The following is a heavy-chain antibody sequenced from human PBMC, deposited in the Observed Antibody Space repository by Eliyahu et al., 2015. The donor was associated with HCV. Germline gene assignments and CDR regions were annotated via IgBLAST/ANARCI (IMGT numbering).Heavy chain of an antibody. CDR2: IYPGDSDT. CDR1: GXSFTSYW. D-gene: IGHD2/OR15-2a*01. J-gene: IGHJ6*03. CDR3: ARHRPVIIEGYYYYYMDV. Sequence: EVQLVQSGAEVXKPGESLKISXKGSGXSFTSYWIGWVRQMPGKGLEWMGIIYPGDSDTRYSPSFQGQVTISADKSISTAYLQWSSLKASDTAMYYCARHRPVIIEGYYYYYMDVWGKGTTVTVSS. V-gene: IGHV5-51*01.